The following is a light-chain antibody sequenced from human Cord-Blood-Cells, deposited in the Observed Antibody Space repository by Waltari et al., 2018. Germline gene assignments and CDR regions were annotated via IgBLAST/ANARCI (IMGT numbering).Light chain of an antibody. CDR3: QQYGSSPYT. CDR2: GAS. V-gene: IGKV3-20*01. CDR1: QSVSSSY. Sequence: EIVLTPSPGTLSLSPGERATLSCRARQSVSSSYLAWYQQKPGQAPRPLIYGASSRATGIPDRFSGSGSGTDFTLTISRLEPEDFAVYYCQQYGSSPYTFGQGTKLEIK. J-gene: IGKJ2*01.